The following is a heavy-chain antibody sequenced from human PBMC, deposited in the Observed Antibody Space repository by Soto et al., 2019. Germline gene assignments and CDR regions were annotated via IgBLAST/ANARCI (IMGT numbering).Heavy chain of an antibody. CDR2: ISHTGTS. J-gene: IGHJ4*02. D-gene: IGHD2-2*01. CDR3: ARGGGGVYCTSSTCLSDVTPLKF. V-gene: IGHV4-4*02. CDR1: GGSISSSNW. Sequence: QVQLEESGPGLVKPSGTLSLTCVVSGGSISSSNWWSWVRQPPGKGLEWIGEISHTGTSNSNPSLKSRVTISVDKSNNQFSLNLSSVTAADTAVYYCARGGGGVYCTSSTCLSDVTPLKFWGQVTQVTVSS.